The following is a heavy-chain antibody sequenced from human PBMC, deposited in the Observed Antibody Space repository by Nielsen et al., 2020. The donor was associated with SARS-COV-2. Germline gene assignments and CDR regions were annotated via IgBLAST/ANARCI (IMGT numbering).Heavy chain of an antibody. V-gene: IGHV1-18*04. J-gene: IGHJ6*03. Sequence: ASVQVSCKASGYTLNNNGFSWVRQAPGQGLDWVGWVSAYNANTNYAQKLQGRVTMTTDTSTSTAYMELRSLRSDDTAVYYCARAVGSAFYYYYMDVWGQGTAVTVSS. CDR1: GYTLNNNG. CDR2: VSAYNANT. D-gene: IGHD2-15*01. CDR3: ARAVGSAFYYYYMDV.